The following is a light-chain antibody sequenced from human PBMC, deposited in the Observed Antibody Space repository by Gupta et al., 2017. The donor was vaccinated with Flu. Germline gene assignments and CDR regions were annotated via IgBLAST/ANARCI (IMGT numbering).Light chain of an antibody. CDR3: CSYAGSYTLVV. J-gene: IGLJ2*01. CDR2: DVS. Sequence: VTISCTGTSSDVGGYNYVSWYQQHPGKAPKLMIYDVSKRPSGVPDRFSGSKSGNTASLTISGLQAEDEADYYCCSYAGSYTLVVFGGGTKLTVL. CDR1: SSDVGGYNY. V-gene: IGLV2-11*01.